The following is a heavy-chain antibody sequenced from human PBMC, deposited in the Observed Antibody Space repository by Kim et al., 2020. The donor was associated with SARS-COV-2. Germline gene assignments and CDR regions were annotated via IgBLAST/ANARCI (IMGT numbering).Heavy chain of an antibody. J-gene: IGHJ5*02. Sequence: SVKVSCKASGGTFSSYAISWVRQAPGQGLEWMGGIIPIFGTANYAQKFQGRVTITADESTSTAYMELSSLRSEDTAVYYCARAGPIVVVPAARSSWFDPWGQGTLVTVSS. D-gene: IGHD2-2*01. CDR1: GGTFSSYA. CDR3: ARAGPIVVVPAARSSWFDP. V-gene: IGHV1-69*13. CDR2: IIPIFGTA.